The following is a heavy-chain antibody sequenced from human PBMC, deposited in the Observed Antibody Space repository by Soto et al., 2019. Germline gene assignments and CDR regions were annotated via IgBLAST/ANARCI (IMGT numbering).Heavy chain of an antibody. CDR2: IYYSGST. CDR1: GGSISSYY. V-gene: IGHV4-59*01. D-gene: IGHD3-16*01. CDR3: AREGDKQANLGIFGENAFDI. J-gene: IGHJ3*02. Sequence: SETLSLTCTVSGGSISSYYWSWIRQPPGKGLEWIGYIYYSGSTNYNPSLKSRVTISVDTSKNQFSLKLSSVTAADTAVYYCAREGDKQANLGIFGENAFDIWGQGTMVTVSS.